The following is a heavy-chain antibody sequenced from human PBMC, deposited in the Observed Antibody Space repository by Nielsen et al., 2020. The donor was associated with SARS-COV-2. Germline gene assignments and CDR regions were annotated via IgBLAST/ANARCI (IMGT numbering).Heavy chain of an antibody. D-gene: IGHD6-19*01. CDR2: ISRSGDTT. CDR1: GFTFRDYA. V-gene: IGHV3-23*01. Sequence: GESLKISCAASGFTFRDYAMSWVRQAPGKGLEWVSAISRSGDTTYYADSVKGRFTISRDNSKETLYLQINRLRAEDTAMYYCATDWASVAGTRLDHWGQGSLVTVSS. J-gene: IGHJ4*02. CDR3: ATDWASVAGTRLDH.